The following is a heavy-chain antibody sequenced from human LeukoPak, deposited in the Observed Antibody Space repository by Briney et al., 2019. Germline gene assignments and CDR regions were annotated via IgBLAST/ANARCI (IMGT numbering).Heavy chain of an antibody. CDR2: TCYKSKWYN. Sequence: SQTLSLTCAISGDSVSSNSAAWNWIRQSPSRGLEWLGRTCYKSKWYNDYAVSVKSRITINPDTSKNQFSLQPNSVTPEDTAVYYCARGGQGDGYSADDAFDIWGQGTMVTVSS. D-gene: IGHD5-24*01. CDR1: GDSVSSNSAA. V-gene: IGHV6-1*01. J-gene: IGHJ3*02. CDR3: ARGGQGDGYSADDAFDI.